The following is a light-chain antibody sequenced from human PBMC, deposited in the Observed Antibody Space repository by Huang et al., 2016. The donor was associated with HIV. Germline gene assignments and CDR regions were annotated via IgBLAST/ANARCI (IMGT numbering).Light chain of an antibody. V-gene: IGKV3-15*01. Sequence: EIVMTQSPVTLSVSPGESATLSCRASQNVSTTLAWYQHKPGRAPRLLIYGASTRATSVPAGFSASGSGTEFTLTVGGLRSDDFAVYYCQHYDNWAPATFGQGTKLEFK. J-gene: IGKJ1*01. CDR1: QNVSTT. CDR2: GAS. CDR3: QHYDNWAPAT.